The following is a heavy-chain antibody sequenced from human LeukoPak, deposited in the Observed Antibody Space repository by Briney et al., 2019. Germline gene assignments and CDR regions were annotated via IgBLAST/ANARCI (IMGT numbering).Heavy chain of an antibody. CDR1: GFTFSSYS. D-gene: IGHD2-2*01. J-gene: IGHJ4*02. CDR3: ARGRIVVVPAAMPYFDY. Sequence: GGSLRPSCAASGFTFSSYSMNWVRQAPGKGLEWVSSISGSSSYIYYAGSVKGRFTISRDNAKNSLYLQMNSLRAEDTAVYYCARGRIVVVPAAMPYFDYWGQGTLVTVSS. V-gene: IGHV3-21*01. CDR2: ISGSSSYI.